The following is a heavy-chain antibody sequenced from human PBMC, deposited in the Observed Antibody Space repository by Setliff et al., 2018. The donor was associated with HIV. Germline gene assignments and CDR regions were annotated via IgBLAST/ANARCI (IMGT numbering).Heavy chain of an antibody. Sequence: SETLSLTCAVSGYSISSGYYWGWIRQPPGKGLEWIGSIFHSAATNYNPSLKSRVTISIDTSKNQFSLKLTSVTAADTAVYYCARRGAYGYDYFDYWGPGSLVTVSS. CDR2: IFHSAAT. J-gene: IGHJ4*02. V-gene: IGHV4-38-2*01. CDR1: GYSISSGYY. D-gene: IGHD5-12*01. CDR3: ARRGAYGYDYFDY.